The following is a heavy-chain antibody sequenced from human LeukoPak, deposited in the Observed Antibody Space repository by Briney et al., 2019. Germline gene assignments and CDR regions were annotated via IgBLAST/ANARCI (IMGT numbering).Heavy chain of an antibody. V-gene: IGHV4-59*01. Sequence: PSETLSLTCTVSGGSISSYYWSWIRQPPGKGLEWLGYIYYSGYTNYNPSLKSRVTISVDTSKNQFSLKLRSVTAADTAVYYCARGHGDYFLDYWGQGTLVTVSS. CDR3: ARGHGDYFLDY. J-gene: IGHJ4*02. D-gene: IGHD4-17*01. CDR2: IYYSGYT. CDR1: GGSISSYY.